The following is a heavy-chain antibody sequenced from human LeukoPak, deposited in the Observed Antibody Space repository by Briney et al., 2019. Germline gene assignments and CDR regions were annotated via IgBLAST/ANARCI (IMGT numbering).Heavy chain of an antibody. CDR2: IYHSGST. J-gene: IGHJ4*02. Sequence: SETLSLTCAVSGYSISSGYYWGWIRQPPGKGLEWIGSIYHSGSTYYNPSLKSRVTISVDTSKNQFSLKLSSVTAADTAVYYCASCQLLYLFDYWGQGTLVTVSS. CDR1: GYSISSGYY. D-gene: IGHD2-2*01. V-gene: IGHV4-38-2*01. CDR3: ASCQLLYLFDY.